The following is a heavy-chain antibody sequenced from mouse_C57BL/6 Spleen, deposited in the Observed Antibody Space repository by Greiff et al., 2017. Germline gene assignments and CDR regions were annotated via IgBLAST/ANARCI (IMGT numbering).Heavy chain of an antibody. J-gene: IGHJ1*03. CDR3: ARWDYGSSYGYFDV. CDR2: INPSNGGT. D-gene: IGHD1-1*01. CDR1: GYTFTSYW. V-gene: IGHV1-53*01. Sequence: QVQLQQPGTELVKPGASVKLSCKASGYTFTSYWMHWVKQRPGQGLEWIGNINPSNGGTNYNEKFKDKATLTADKSSSTAYMQLSSLTYEDSAVYYCARWDYGSSYGYFDVWGTGTTVTVSS.